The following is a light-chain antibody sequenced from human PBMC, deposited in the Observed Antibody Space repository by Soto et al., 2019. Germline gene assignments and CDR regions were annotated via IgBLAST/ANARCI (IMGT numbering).Light chain of an antibody. CDR1: QSLSSSL. Sequence: EIGLTQSQGTLSLSPGERATLSCRASQSLSSSLLVWYQQRPGQAPRLLLYGASYRATGIPDRFSGSGSGTDFTLTIRILEPEDFAVDYCQHYGTSHFTFGPGTKVDIK. J-gene: IGKJ3*01. CDR2: GAS. V-gene: IGKV3-20*01. CDR3: QHYGTSHFT.